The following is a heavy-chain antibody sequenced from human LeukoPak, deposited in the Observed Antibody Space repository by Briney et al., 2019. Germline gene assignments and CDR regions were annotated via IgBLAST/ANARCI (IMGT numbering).Heavy chain of an antibody. CDR2: INHSGST. V-gene: IGHV4-34*01. CDR1: GGSFSGYY. J-gene: IGHJ3*02. Sequence: SETLYFTCAGYGGSFSGYYWSWIRQPPGKGLEWIGEINHSGSTNYNPSLKSRVTISVDTSKNQFSLKLSSVTAADTAVYYCARASYSRDDAFDIWGQGTMVTVSS. D-gene: IGHD6-13*01. CDR3: ARASYSRDDAFDI.